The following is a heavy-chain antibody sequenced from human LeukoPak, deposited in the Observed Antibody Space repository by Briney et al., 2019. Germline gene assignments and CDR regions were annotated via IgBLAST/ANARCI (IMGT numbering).Heavy chain of an antibody. CDR2: ISFDGSHK. D-gene: IGHD3-10*01. J-gene: IGHJ4*02. V-gene: IGHV3-30*04. CDR3: ARDFGITWAQYYFDY. CDR1: GFTFSSHP. Sequence: TGGSPRLSCAASGFTFSSHPMHWVRQAPGKGLEWVAVISFDGSHKYYADSVTGRFTISRDNSKNTLYLQMDSLRTDDTAMYYCARDFGITWAQYYFDYWGQGTLVTVSS.